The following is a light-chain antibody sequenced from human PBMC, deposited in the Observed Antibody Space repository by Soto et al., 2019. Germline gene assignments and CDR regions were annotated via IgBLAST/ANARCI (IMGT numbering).Light chain of an antibody. J-gene: IGKJ4*01. CDR3: QQADSFPLT. CDR1: QGISSW. V-gene: IGKV1-12*01. Sequence: DIQMTQSPSSVSASVGDTVTLTCRASQGISSWVAWYQQKPGKAPKLLIYAATILQSGAPSRFSGSGSGTAFTRTISSLQPEDFATYDCQQADSFPLTLGGGTKVEIK. CDR2: AAT.